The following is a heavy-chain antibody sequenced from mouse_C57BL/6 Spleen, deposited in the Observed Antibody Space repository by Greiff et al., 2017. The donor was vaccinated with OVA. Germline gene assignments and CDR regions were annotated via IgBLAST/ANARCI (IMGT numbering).Heavy chain of an antibody. V-gene: IGHV5-17*03. CDR3: ARGGNYGYFDY. D-gene: IGHD2-1*01. CDR2: ISSGSSTI. CDR1: GFTFSDYG. Sequence: EVKLMESGGGLVKPGGSLKLSCAASGFTFSDYGMHWVRQAPEKGLEWVAYISSGSSTIYYADTVKGRFTISRDNAKNNLYLQMSHLKSEDTAMYYCARGGNYGYFDYWGQGTTLTVAS. J-gene: IGHJ2*01.